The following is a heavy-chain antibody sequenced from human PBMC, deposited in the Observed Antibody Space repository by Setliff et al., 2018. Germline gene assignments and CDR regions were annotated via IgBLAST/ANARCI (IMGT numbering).Heavy chain of an antibody. D-gene: IGHD2-21*01. CDR3: ARAQVVFAISAPVWYFEF. CDR2: MYYSGST. J-gene: IGHJ2*01. CDR1: GGSISSGSYY. V-gene: IGHV4-39*07. Sequence: PSETLSLTCSVSGGSISSGSYYWGWIRQSPGKGLEWIGSMYYSGSTYYNPSLKSRVSISLDKSSNQFSLKLTSVTAADTAVYYCARAQVVFAISAPVWYFEFWGRGTQVTVSS.